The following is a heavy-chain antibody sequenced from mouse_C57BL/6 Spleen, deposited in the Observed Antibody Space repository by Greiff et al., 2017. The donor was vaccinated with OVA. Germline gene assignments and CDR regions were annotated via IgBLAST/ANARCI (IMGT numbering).Heavy chain of an antibody. CDR1: GYTFTDYY. V-gene: IGHV1-75*01. D-gene: IGHD1-1*01. CDR3: ARRVVFITTALGYFDV. CDR2: IFPGSGST. Sequence: VKLMESGPELVKPGASVKISCKASGYTFTDYYINWVKQRPGQGLEWIGWIFPGSGSTYSNEKFKGKATLTVDKSSSTAYMLLSSLTSEDSAVYFWARRVVFITTALGYFDVWGTGTTVTVSS. J-gene: IGHJ1*03.